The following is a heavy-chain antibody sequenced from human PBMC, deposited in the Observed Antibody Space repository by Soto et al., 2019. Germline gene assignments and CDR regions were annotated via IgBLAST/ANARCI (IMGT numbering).Heavy chain of an antibody. Sequence: QVQLVESGGGVVQPGRSLSLSCAASGFPFTTYGMHWVREGPGKGLEWVAVISYDGTNKYYADSVKGRFTISRDNSKNTLYLQMNSLRPEETALYYCVGGQYYFDYRGQRTLVTVSS. D-gene: IGHD3-10*01. CDR2: ISYDGTNK. V-gene: IGHV3-30*03. J-gene: IGHJ4*02. CDR1: GFPFTTYG. CDR3: VGGQYYFDY.